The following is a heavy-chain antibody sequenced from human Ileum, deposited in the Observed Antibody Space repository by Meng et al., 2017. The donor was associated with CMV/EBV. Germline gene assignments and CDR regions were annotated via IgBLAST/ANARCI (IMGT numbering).Heavy chain of an antibody. CDR2: IYYSGGT. CDR3: ASSLSGVANLIDY. CDR1: GGSVSSGSYY. D-gene: IGHD3-3*01. J-gene: IGHJ4*02. Sequence: SGGSVSSGSYYWSWIRQPPGKGLEWIGYIYYSGGTNYNLSLKSRVTISVDTSKNQFSLKLSSVTAADTAVYYCASSLSGVANLIDYWGQGTLVTVSS. V-gene: IGHV4-61*01.